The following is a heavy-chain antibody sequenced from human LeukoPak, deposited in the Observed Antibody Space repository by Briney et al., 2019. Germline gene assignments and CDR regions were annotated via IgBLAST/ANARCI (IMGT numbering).Heavy chain of an antibody. V-gene: IGHV3-64*01. Sequence: GGSLTLSCAVSGFTFSSYAMHWVRQPPGKGLEYVSAISSNGGSTYYANSVKGRFTISRDNSKNTVYLQMNSLRPEDTAVYYCVRDRDWAFDYWGQGSLVTVSS. CDR2: ISSNGGST. J-gene: IGHJ4*02. D-gene: IGHD2-21*02. CDR1: GFTFSSYA. CDR3: VRDRDWAFDY.